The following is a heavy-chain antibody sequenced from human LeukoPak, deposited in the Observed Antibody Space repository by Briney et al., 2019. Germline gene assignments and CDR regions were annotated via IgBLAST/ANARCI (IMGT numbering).Heavy chain of an antibody. CDR2: IPYDGSNK. CDR3: ARAEGYGGELDS. CDR1: GFTFSSYY. Sequence: PGGSLRLSCAASGFTFSSYYMNWVRQAPGKGLEWVAVIPYDGSNKYYADSVKGRFTISRENSKNRLYLQMNSLRAEGTAVYYCARAEGYGGELDSWGQGTLVTVSS. V-gene: IGHV3-30*05. D-gene: IGHD4-23*01. J-gene: IGHJ4*02.